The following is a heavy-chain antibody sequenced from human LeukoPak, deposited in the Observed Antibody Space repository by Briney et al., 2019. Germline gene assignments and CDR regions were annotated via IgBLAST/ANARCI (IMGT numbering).Heavy chain of an antibody. Sequence: GGSLRLSCAASGFTFSDYYMSWIRQAPGKGLEWVSYISSSGSTIYYADSVKGRFTISRDNAKNSLYLQMNSLRAEDTAVYYCARDRDVDTAMVLFDPWGRGTLVTVSS. CDR1: GFTFSDYY. V-gene: IGHV3-11*01. CDR3: ARDRDVDTAMVLFDP. CDR2: ISSSGSTI. D-gene: IGHD5-18*01. J-gene: IGHJ5*02.